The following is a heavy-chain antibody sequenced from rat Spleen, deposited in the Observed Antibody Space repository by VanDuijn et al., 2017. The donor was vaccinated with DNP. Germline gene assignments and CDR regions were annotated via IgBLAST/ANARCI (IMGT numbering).Heavy chain of an antibody. J-gene: IGHJ2*01. CDR1: GFIFSNYW. D-gene: IGHD1-12*02. Sequence: EVQLVESGGGPVQPGRSLKLSCVASGFIFSNYWMTWIRQAPGKGLEWVASISNTGDNTYYSDSVKGRFSLSRDNAKSTLYLQVNSMRSEDTATYYCASSWYYDGPSGYFDYWGQGVMVTVSS. CDR2: ISNTGDNT. CDR3: ASSWYYDGPSGYFDY. V-gene: IGHV5-31*01.